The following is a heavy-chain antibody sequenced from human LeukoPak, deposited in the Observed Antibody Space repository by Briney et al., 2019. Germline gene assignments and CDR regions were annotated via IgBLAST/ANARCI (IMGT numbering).Heavy chain of an antibody. J-gene: IGHJ6*02. CDR1: GFTFSSYS. CDR3: AKSLGGSGSYYNRVLSYYYGMDV. D-gene: IGHD3-10*01. V-gene: IGHV3-21*01. Sequence: GGSLRLFCAASGFTFSSYSMNWVRQAPGKGLEWVSSISSSNSFIYYADSVKGRFTISRDNAKNSLYLQMNSLRAEDTAVYYCAKSLGGSGSYYNRVLSYYYGMDVWGQGTTVTVSS. CDR2: ISSSNSFI.